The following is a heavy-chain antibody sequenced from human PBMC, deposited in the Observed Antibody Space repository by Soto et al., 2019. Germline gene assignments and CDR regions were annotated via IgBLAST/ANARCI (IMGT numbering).Heavy chain of an antibody. CDR3: ARERYYGMDV. V-gene: IGHV4-59*01. Sequence: SYTMSLTFIVFGGSISSYYWSWIRQPPGKGLEWIGNIYYSGSTNYNPSLKSRVTISVDTSKNQFSLKLSSVTAADTAVYYCARERYYGMDVWGQGTTVTVSS. CDR1: GGSISSYY. J-gene: IGHJ6*02. CDR2: IYYSGST.